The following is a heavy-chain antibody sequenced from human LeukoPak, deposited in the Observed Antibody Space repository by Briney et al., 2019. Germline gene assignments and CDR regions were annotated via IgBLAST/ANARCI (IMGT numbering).Heavy chain of an antibody. D-gene: IGHD6-19*01. Sequence: SETLSLTCAIYGGSFSGYYWSWIRQSPGKGLEWIGEINHSGSTNYNPSLKSRVTISVDRSKDQVSLKLSSVTAADTAVYYCARGKAVADAFDIWGQGTMVTVSS. V-gene: IGHV4-34*01. J-gene: IGHJ3*02. CDR3: ARGKAVADAFDI. CDR1: GGSFSGYY. CDR2: INHSGST.